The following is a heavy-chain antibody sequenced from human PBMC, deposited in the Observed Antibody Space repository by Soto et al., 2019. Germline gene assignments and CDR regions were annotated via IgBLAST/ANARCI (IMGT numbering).Heavy chain of an antibody. D-gene: IGHD2-15*01. J-gene: IGHJ6*02. Sequence: SETLSLTCTVSGGSISSYYWSWIRQPAGKGLEWIGRIYTGGSTNYNPSLKSRVTMSVDTSKNQFSLKLSSVTAADTAVYYCAREVVTPPDYYGMDVWGQGTTVTVSS. V-gene: IGHV4-4*07. CDR1: GGSISSYY. CDR2: IYTGGST. CDR3: AREVVTPPDYYGMDV.